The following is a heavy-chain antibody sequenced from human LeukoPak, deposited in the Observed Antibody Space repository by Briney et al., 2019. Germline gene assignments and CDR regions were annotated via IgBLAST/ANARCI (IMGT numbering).Heavy chain of an antibody. CDR1: GGSISSYY. D-gene: IGHD2-2*01. J-gene: IGHJ6*03. Sequence: PSETLSLTCTVSGGSISSYYWSWIRQPPGKGLEWIGYIYYSGSTNYNPSLKSRVTISVDTSKNQFSLKLSSVTAADTAVYCCAREAPYCSSTSCPYYYYYYYMDVWGKGTTVTVSS. V-gene: IGHV4-59*01. CDR2: IYYSGST. CDR3: AREAPYCSSTSCPYYYYYYYMDV.